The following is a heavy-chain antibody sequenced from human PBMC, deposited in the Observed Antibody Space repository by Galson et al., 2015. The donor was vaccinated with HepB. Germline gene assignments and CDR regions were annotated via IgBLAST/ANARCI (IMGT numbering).Heavy chain of an antibody. V-gene: IGHV3-48*03. J-gene: IGHJ6*01. CDR3: ARIGNGMDV. CDR1: GFTFSSFE. Sequence: SLRLSCAVSGFTFSSFEMNWVRQAPGKGLEWVSYISSTGSTTYYADSVKGRFTISRDNAKNSLYLQMNSLRTEDTAVYYCARIGNGMDVWGQGTTVTVSS. CDR2: ISSTGSTT.